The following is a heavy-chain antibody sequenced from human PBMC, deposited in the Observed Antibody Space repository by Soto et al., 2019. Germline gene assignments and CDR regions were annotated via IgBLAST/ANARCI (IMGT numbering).Heavy chain of an antibody. CDR1: GFNFNSYA. J-gene: IGHJ3*01. CDR3: AKVPLVLSNAFDL. CDR2: ISGYGDTT. Sequence: EVQLLESGGDLVHPGGSLRLSCTASGFNFNSYAMIWVRQAPGKGLEWVSGISGYGDTTYYAASVKVRFTISRDNSQKMRFLQMNSLRAEDTAMYYCAKVPLVLSNAFDLWGQGTKVTVSS. D-gene: IGHD4-4*01. V-gene: IGHV3-23*01.